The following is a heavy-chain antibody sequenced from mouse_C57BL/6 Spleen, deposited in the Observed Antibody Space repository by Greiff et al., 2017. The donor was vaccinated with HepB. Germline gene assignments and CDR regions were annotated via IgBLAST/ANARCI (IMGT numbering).Heavy chain of an antibody. Sequence: VKLVESGPELVKPGASVKLSCKASGYTFTSYDINWVKQRPGQGLEWIGWIYPRDGSTKYNEKFKGKATLTVDTSSSTAYMELHSLTSEDSAVYFCARECGPYSPWYFDVWGTGTTVTVSS. D-gene: IGHD2-12*01. CDR1: GYTFTSYD. CDR3: ARECGPYSPWYFDV. V-gene: IGHV1-85*01. CDR2: IYPRDGST. J-gene: IGHJ1*03.